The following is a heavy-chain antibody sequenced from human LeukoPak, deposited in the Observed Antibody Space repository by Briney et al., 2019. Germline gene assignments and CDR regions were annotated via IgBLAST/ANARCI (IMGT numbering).Heavy chain of an antibody. Sequence: GASVKVSCKASGYTFTGYYMHWVRQAPGQGLKWMGWINPNSGGTNYAQKFQGRVTMTRDTSISTAYMEPSRLRSDDTAVYYCARAVYPRDAFDIWGQGTMVTVSS. CDR1: GYTFTGYY. J-gene: IGHJ3*02. CDR2: INPNSGGT. CDR3: ARAVYPRDAFDI. V-gene: IGHV1-2*02. D-gene: IGHD3-16*01.